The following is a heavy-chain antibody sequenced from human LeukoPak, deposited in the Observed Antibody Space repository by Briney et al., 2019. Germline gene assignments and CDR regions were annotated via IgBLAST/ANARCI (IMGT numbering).Heavy chain of an antibody. CDR3: SQDVVGARGFGY. Sequence: ASVNVSCKVSEYTLTELSMHWERRAPGKGLEWMVGFDPEDGETIYAQQLQCRVTMTDVTSTDPAYMELSSLRSEDTAEEFCSQDVVGARGFGYWVQRTMVSVCS. CDR2: FDPEDGET. J-gene: IGHJ4*02. CDR1: EYTLTELS. V-gene: IGHV1-24*01. D-gene: IGHD2-15*01.